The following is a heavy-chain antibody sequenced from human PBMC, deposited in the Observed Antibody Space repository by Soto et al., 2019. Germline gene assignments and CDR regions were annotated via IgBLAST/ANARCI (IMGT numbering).Heavy chain of an antibody. V-gene: IGHV4-59*08. Sequence: PSETLSLTCTVSGGSISSYYWSWIRQPPGKGLEWIAYIYYSGSTEYNPSLKSRVTISVDTSKNQFSLKLSSVAAADTAVYYCASHLSTPIAPLPIHYSGQATLVTVSS. D-gene: IGHD2-2*01. J-gene: IGHJ4*02. CDR1: GGSISSYY. CDR2: IYYSGST. CDR3: ASHLSTPIAPLPIHY.